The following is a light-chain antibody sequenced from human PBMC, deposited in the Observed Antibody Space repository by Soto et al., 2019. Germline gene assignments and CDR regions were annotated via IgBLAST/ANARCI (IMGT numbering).Light chain of an antibody. Sequence: EIVLTQSPGTLSLSPGERATLSCRASQSVSSSYLAWYQQNPGQAPRLLIYGASSRATGIPDRFSGSGSGTDFTLTISRLEPEDFAVYDCQQYGSSPETFGQGTKVEIK. J-gene: IGKJ1*01. V-gene: IGKV3-20*01. CDR1: QSVSSSY. CDR3: QQYGSSPET. CDR2: GAS.